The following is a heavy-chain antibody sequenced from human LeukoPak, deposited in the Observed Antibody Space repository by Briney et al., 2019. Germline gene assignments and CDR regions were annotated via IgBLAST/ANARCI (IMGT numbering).Heavy chain of an antibody. Sequence: GGSLRLSCEASGFSFSTYNMNWVRQAPGKWLEWISSITSSSTYVFYADSVRGRFTISRDNAKNSLYLQIDSLRAEDTAVYYCARDPYSGYYGTYYYYYMDVWGKGTTVTISS. CDR2: ITSSSTYV. V-gene: IGHV3-21*01. D-gene: IGHD3-22*01. J-gene: IGHJ6*03. CDR3: ARDPYSGYYGTYYYYYMDV. CDR1: GFSFSTYN.